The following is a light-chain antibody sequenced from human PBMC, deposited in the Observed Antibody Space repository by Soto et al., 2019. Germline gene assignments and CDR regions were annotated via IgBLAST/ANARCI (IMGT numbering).Light chain of an antibody. CDR2: KAS. V-gene: IGKV1-5*03. CDR3: QQYNSYPYT. J-gene: IGKJ2*01. Sequence: DLQMTQSPSTLSASVGDRVTITCRASQSISSWLAWYQQKPGKAPKLLIYKASSLESGVPSRFSGSGSGTEFTLTICSLQPDDFATYYCQQYNSYPYTFGQGTKLEIK. CDR1: QSISSW.